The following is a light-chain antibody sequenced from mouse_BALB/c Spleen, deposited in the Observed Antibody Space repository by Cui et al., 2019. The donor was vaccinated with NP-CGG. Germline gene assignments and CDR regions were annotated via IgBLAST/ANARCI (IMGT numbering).Light chain of an antibody. CDR3: ALWYSNHWV. CDR2: GTN. Sequence: AVVTPESALTTSPGETVTLTCRSSNGAITTNNYANWVQEKPDHLFTGLIGGTNNRTPGVPARFSGSLIGDKAALTITGAQTEDEAIYFCALWYSNHWVFGGGTKLTVL. CDR1: NGAITTNNY. J-gene: IGLJ1*01. V-gene: IGLV1*01.